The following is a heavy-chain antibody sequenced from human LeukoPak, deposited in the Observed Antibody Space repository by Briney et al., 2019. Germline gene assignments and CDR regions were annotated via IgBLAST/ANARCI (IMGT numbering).Heavy chain of an antibody. J-gene: IGHJ4*02. Sequence: GGSLRLSCAASGFTFSSYGMSWVRQAPGKGLEWVSTISGSGYNTYYADSVKGRFTISRDNSANTLYLQMKSLRAEDTALYYCAKHSGSYFIYYIDSWGQGTLVTVSS. V-gene: IGHV3-23*01. CDR1: GFTFSSYG. CDR2: ISGSGYNT. CDR3: AKHSGSYFIYYIDS. D-gene: IGHD1-26*01.